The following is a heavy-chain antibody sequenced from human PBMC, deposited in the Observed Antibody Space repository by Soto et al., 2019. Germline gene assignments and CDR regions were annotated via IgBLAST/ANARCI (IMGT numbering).Heavy chain of an antibody. CDR3: ARRPLAAAGNGLVYDFDY. Sequence: QLQLQESGPGLVKPSETLSLTCTVSGGSISSSSYYWGWIRQPPGKGLAWIGSIYYSGSTYYNPSLKSRVTISVDTSKNQFSLKLSSVTDADTAVYYCARRPLAAAGNGLVYDFDYWGQGTLVTVSS. CDR2: IYYSGST. V-gene: IGHV4-39*01. J-gene: IGHJ4*02. D-gene: IGHD6-13*01. CDR1: GGSISSSSYY.